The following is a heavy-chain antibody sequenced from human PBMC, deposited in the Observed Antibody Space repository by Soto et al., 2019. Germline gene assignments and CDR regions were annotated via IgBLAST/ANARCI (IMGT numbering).Heavy chain of an antibody. J-gene: IGHJ6*02. Sequence: PSETLSLTCAVYGGSFSGYYWSWIRQPPGKGLEWIGEINHSGSTNYNPSLKSRVTISVDTSKNQFSLKLSSVSAADTAVYYCATGRGVRGVIITTYYYYGLDVWGQGTTVTAP. CDR1: GGSFSGYY. V-gene: IGHV4-34*01. CDR3: ATGRGVRGVIITTYYYYGLDV. D-gene: IGHD3-10*01. CDR2: INHSGST.